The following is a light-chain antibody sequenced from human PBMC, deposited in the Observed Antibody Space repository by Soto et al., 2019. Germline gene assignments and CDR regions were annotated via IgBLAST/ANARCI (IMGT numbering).Light chain of an antibody. V-gene: IGLV2-14*01. CDR1: CSDVGGYNY. Sequence: QSALTQPASVSGSPGQSITISCTGTCSDVGGYNYVSWYQQHPGKAPKLMIYDVSNRPSGVSNRFSGSKSGNTASLTISGLQAEDEADYYCSSYTSSSTSVFGTGTKLTVL. CDR3: SSYTSSSTSV. J-gene: IGLJ1*01. CDR2: DVS.